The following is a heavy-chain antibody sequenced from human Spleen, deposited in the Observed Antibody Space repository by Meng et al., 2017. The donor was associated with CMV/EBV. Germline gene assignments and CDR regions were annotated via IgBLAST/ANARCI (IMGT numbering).Heavy chain of an antibody. D-gene: IGHD2-21*02. Sequence: SKLWSRVRQVRGKGVERIGESYHRGRTNHNPSLKSRVTISVDKFKNQFSLKLGSVTAADTAVYYCARIERRRILKYCGSDCSTTDYWGQGTLVTVSS. CDR1: SKL. CDR3: ARIERRRILKYCGSDCSTTDY. V-gene: IGHV4-4*02. J-gene: IGHJ4*02. CDR2: SYHRGRT.